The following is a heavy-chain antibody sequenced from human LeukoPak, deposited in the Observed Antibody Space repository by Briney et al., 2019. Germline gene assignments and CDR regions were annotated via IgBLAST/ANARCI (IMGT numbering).Heavy chain of an antibody. CDR1: GFXFSSYS. CDR3: ASFRDYSNCN. CDR2: ISSRSSYI. V-gene: IGHV3-21*01. Sequence: GGSLRLSCAASGFXFSSYSMNWVRQAPGKGLEWVSFISSRSSYIYYADSVKGRFTISRDNANNSLYLHMNSLRAEDTAVYYCASFRDYSNCNWGQGTLVTVSS. J-gene: IGHJ4*02. D-gene: IGHD4-11*01.